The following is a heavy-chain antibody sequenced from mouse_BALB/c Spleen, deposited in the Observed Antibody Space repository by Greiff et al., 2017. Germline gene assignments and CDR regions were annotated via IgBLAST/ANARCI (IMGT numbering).Heavy chain of an antibody. Sequence: EVQRVESGGGLVKPGGSLKLSCAASGFTFSSYAMSWVRQSPEKRLEWVAEISSGGSYTYYPDTVTGRFTISRDNAKNTLYLEMSSLRSEDTAMYYCARGDYDGYYWGQGTLVTVSA. V-gene: IGHV5-9-4*01. D-gene: IGHD2-3*01. CDR3: ARGDYDGYY. CDR2: ISSGGSYT. CDR1: GFTFSSYA. J-gene: IGHJ3*01.